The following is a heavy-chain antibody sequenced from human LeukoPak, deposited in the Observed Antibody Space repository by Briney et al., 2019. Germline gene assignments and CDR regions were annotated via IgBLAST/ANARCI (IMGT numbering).Heavy chain of an antibody. CDR1: GLTFSSYA. CDR2: ISGSGGST. Sequence: PGGSLRLSCAASGLTFSSYAMSWVRQAPGKGLEWVSAISGSGGSTYYADSVKGRFTISRDNSKNTLYLQMNSLRAEDTAVYYCAKSHRAAMVIGYWGQGTLVTVSS. J-gene: IGHJ4*02. CDR3: AKSHRAAMVIGY. V-gene: IGHV3-23*01. D-gene: IGHD5-18*01.